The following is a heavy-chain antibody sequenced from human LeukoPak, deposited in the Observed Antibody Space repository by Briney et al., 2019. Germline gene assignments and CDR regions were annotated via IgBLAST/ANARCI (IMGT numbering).Heavy chain of an antibody. CDR3: ARYQGAFDI. D-gene: IGHD2-2*01. CDR1: GGSMSSYY. J-gene: IGHJ3*02. V-gene: IGHV4-59*01. Sequence: PSETLSLTCTVPGGSMSSYYWSWIRQPPGKGLEWIGYIYYSGSTHYNPSLKSRVTISVDTSKNQFSLKLSSVTAADTAVYYCARYQGAFDIWGQGAMVTVSS. CDR2: IYYSGST.